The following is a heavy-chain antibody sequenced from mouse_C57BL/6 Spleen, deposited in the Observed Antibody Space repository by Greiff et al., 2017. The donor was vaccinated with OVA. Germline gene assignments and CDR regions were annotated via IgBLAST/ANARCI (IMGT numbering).Heavy chain of an antibody. CDR2: IDPSDSYT. CDR1: GYTFTSYW. J-gene: IGHJ2*01. CDR3: ARRGQLGKDYFDY. V-gene: IGHV1-59*01. D-gene: IGHD4-1*02. Sequence: QVQLQQPGAELVRPGTSVKLSCKASGYTFTSYWMHWVKQRPGQGLEWIGVIDPSDSYTNYNQKFKGKATLTVDTSSSTAYMQLSSLTSEDSAVYYCARRGQLGKDYFDYWGQGTTLTVSS.